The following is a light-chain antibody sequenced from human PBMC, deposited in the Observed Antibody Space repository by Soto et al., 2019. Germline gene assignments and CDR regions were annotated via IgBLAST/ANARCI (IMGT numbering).Light chain of an antibody. CDR3: GSYAGNSLYV. J-gene: IGLJ1*01. Sequence: QSALSQPRSVSGSPGQSVTISCTGTSIDVGGYHYVSWYQLHPRKAPTLIIYDVTKRPSGVPDRFSGSKSGNTASRTISGLQAEDEADYFCGSYAGNSLYVLGSGTKVTVL. V-gene: IGLV2-11*01. CDR2: DVT. CDR1: SIDVGGYHY.